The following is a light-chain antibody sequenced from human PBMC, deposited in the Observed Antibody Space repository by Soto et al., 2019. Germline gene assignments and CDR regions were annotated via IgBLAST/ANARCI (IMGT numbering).Light chain of an antibody. CDR2: GAS. CDR1: QDITKF. Sequence: DIQMTQSPSSVSASVGDRITITCRASQDITKFLAWYQQTPGKAPKLLIRGASTLHSGVPSRFSGSGSGTNFSLTISSLQPEDCATYYCQQASGFPRTFGQGTKVDIK. V-gene: IGKV1-12*01. CDR3: QQASGFPRT. J-gene: IGKJ1*01.